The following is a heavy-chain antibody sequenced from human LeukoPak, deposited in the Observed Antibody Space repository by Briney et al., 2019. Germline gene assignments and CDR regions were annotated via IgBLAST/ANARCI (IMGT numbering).Heavy chain of an antibody. V-gene: IGHV3-48*03. D-gene: IGHD5-18*01. CDR1: GFTFSTYE. CDR2: ISSTGSTI. J-gene: IGHJ6*02. CDR3: VRGPGYSYGAYYCYGMDV. Sequence: PGGSLRLSCAASGFTFSTYERNWVRQAPGKGLEWVSYISSTGSTIYYADSVKGRFTFSRDNAKSSLNLEMNSLRAEDTAVYYCVRGPGYSYGAYYCYGMDVWGQGTTVTVSS.